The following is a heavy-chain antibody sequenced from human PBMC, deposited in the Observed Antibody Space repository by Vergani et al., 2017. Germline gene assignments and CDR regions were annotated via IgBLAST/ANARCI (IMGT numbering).Heavy chain of an antibody. CDR3: ARVNTETNGHLYYYYYMDV. Sequence: QVQLQQWGGGLLKPSETLSLTCVVNGGSFTSYHWTWIRQSPGEGLEWVGVIDHTGRPDYNPSLKSRLTMSVDKSRNQFSLTLNSVTATDTAIYFCARVNTETNGHLYYYYYMDVWGKGTAVTVS. CDR1: GGSFTSYH. CDR2: IDHTGRP. V-gene: IGHV4-34*01. J-gene: IGHJ6*03. D-gene: IGHD4-11*01.